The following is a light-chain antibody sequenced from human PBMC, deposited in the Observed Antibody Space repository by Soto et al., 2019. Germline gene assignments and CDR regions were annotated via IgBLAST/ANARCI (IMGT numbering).Light chain of an antibody. CDR3: CSLAGNNNLV. J-gene: IGLJ2*01. V-gene: IGLV2-8*01. CDR2: EVS. Sequence: QSALTQPPSASGSPGQSVTISCTGTSSDVGGYNYVSWYQQHPGKAPKLMISEVSKRPSGVPDRFSGSKSGNTASLTVSGLQAEDEADYYCCSLAGNNNLVFGGGTKLTVL. CDR1: SSDVGGYNY.